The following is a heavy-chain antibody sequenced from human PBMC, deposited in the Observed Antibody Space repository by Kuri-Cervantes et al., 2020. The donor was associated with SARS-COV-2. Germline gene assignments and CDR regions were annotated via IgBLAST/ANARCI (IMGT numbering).Heavy chain of an antibody. CDR3: ARDPSTHTSIAAPTDY. CDR1: GFTFSSYA. CDR2: ISSNGGST. Sequence: LSLTCAASGFTFSSYAMHWVRQAPGKGLEYVSAISSNGGSTYYADSVKGRFTISRDNSKNTLYLQMNSLRAEDTAVYYCARDPSTHTSIAAPTDYWGQGTLVTVSS. J-gene: IGHJ4*02. D-gene: IGHD6-6*01. V-gene: IGHV3-64*02.